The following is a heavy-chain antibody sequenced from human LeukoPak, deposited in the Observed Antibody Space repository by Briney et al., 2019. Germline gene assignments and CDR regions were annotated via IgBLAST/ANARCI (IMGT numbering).Heavy chain of an antibody. CDR1: GYTFTGYY. CDR2: INPNSGGT. V-gene: IGHV1-2*02. CDR3: ARETDLIAVAGPFDY. J-gene: IGHJ4*02. D-gene: IGHD6-19*01. Sequence: GASVKVSCKASGYTFTGYYMHWVRQAPGQGLEWMGWINPNSGGTNYAQKFQGRVTMTRDTSISTAYMELSRLRSDDTAAYYCARETDLIAVAGPFDYWGQGTLVTVSS.